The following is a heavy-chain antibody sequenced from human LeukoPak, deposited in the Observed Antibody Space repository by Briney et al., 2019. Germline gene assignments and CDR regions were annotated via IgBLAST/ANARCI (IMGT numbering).Heavy chain of an antibody. J-gene: IGHJ4*02. CDR1: GGSISGWNDF. D-gene: IGHD6-13*01. V-gene: IGHV4-39*01. Sequence: SETLSLSCAVSGGSISGWNDFLCWIRQSPGKGLEWIGSIYYTGSTYYNPSLKSRVTISVDTSKSEFSLMVHSVTAADTAMYYCARRGTNYSISFFDSWGQGTLVTVAS. CDR2: IYYTGST. CDR3: ARRGTNYSISFFDS.